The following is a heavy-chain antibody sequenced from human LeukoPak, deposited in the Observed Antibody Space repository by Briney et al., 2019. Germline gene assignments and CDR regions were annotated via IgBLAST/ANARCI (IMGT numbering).Heavy chain of an antibody. V-gene: IGHV3-30*02. J-gene: IGHJ4*02. CDR2: IRYDGSNK. CDR1: GLTFSSYG. D-gene: IGHD4-11*01. Sequence: PGGSLRLSCAASGLTFSSYGMHWVRQAPGKGLEWVAFIRYDGSNKYYADSVKGRFTISRDNSKNTLYLQMNSLRAEDTAVYYCAKDAYSNYGVAYYFDYWGQGTLVTVSS. CDR3: AKDAYSNYGVAYYFDY.